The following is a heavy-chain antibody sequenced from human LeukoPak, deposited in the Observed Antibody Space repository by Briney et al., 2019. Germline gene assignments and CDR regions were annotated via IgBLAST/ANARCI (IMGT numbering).Heavy chain of an antibody. CDR1: GGSISSYY. J-gene: IGHJ4*02. D-gene: IGHD3-10*01. CDR2: IYYSGST. V-gene: IGHV4-59*01. Sequence: PSETLSLTCTVSGGSISSYYWSWIRQPPGKGLEWIGYIYYSGSTNYNPSLKSRVTISVDTSKNQFSLKLSSVTAADTAVYYCARDPWASGYWGQGTLVTVSS. CDR3: ARDPWASGY.